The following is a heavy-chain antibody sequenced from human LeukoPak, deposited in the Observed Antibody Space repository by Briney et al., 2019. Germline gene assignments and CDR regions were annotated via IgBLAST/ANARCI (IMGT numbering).Heavy chain of an antibody. D-gene: IGHD3-22*01. Sequence: PGGSLRLSCVASGSTFTSYWMHWVRQAPGKGLVWVSRINSDGSSTNYADSVKGRFTISRDNAKNMLYLQMNSLRAEDTAVYYCAMGPYYYDSSGYYYWGQGTQVTVSS. CDR1: GSTFTSYW. V-gene: IGHV3-74*01. CDR2: INSDGSST. CDR3: AMGPYYYDSSGYYY. J-gene: IGHJ4*02.